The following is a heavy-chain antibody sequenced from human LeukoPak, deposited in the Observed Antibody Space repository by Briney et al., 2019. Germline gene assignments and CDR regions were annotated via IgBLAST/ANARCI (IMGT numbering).Heavy chain of an antibody. J-gene: IGHJ4*02. Sequence: GRSLRLSCAASGFTFNTYGMHWVRQAPGKGLEWVAVIWSDGTHKYYSDSVKGRFTISRDNSKNTLYLEMNSLRVEDTAAYYCAKSNSESQTTVGNWGQGTLVTVSS. CDR1: GFTFNTYG. CDR2: IWSDGTHK. D-gene: IGHD1-26*01. CDR3: AKSNSESQTTVGN. V-gene: IGHV3-33*06.